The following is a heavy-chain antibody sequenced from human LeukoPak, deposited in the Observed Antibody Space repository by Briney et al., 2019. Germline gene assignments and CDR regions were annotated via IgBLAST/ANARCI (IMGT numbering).Heavy chain of an antibody. Sequence: EASVKVSCTASGYTFTSYYMHWVRQAPGQGLEWMGIINPSGGSTSYAQKFQGRVTMTRDTSTSTVYMELSSLRSEDTAVYYCARVTGDSSADRYYFDYWGQGTLVTVSS. D-gene: IGHD7-27*01. CDR3: ARVTGDSSADRYYFDY. V-gene: IGHV1-46*01. J-gene: IGHJ4*02. CDR2: INPSGGST. CDR1: GYTFTSYY.